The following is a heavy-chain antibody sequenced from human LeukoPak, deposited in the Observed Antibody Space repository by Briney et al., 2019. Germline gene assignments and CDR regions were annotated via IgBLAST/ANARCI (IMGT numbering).Heavy chain of an antibody. CDR3: ARDEDSSSWCGYFQY. J-gene: IGHJ1*01. D-gene: IGHD6-13*01. V-gene: IGHV3-33*01. CDR2: IWSDVSNK. CDR1: GFTFTSYG. Sequence: GGSLTLSCTASGFTFTSYGMRWVRQAPGKGLEWVGGIWSDVSNKNYAHSVKGRFTISRDKSTNTPYLQMNSLRAEDTAVYYCARDEDSSSWCGYFQYWGQGTLVTVSS.